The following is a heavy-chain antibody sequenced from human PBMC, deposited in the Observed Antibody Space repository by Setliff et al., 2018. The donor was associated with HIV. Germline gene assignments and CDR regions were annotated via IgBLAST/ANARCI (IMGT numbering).Heavy chain of an antibody. V-gene: IGHV1-2*02. D-gene: IGHD3-9*01. Sequence: ASVKVSCKTSGYTFTGYYVHWVRQAPGQGLEWMGWINSNNGDTNYAQKFQGRVTMTRDTSISTAYMELSRLTSDDTALYYCTRTKILTGYYFSPTYCFDSWGQGTLVTVSS. CDR3: TRTKILTGYYFSPTYCFDS. CDR1: GYTFTGYY. CDR2: INSNNGDT. J-gene: IGHJ4*02.